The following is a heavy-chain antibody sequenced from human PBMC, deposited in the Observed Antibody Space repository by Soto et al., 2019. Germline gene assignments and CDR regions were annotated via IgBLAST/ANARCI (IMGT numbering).Heavy chain of an antibody. CDR1: GGTFSSYT. D-gene: IGHD3-10*01. CDR2: IIPILGIA. CDR3: ARGGYYGSGSYYYMDV. J-gene: IGHJ6*03. V-gene: IGHV1-69*02. Sequence: QVQLVQSGAEVKKPGSSVKVSCKASGGTFSSYTISWVRQAPGQGLEWMGRIIPILGIANYAQKLQGRVTITADKSTSTAYMELSSLRSEDTAVYYCARGGYYGSGSYYYMDVWGKGTTVTVSS.